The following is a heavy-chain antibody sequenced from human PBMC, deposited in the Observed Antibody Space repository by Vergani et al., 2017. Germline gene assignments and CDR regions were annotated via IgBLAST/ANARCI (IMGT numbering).Heavy chain of an antibody. CDR2: ISSSSSYI. Sequence: EVQLVESGGGLVKPGGSLRLSCAASGFTFSSYSMNWVRQAPGKGLEWVSSISSSSSYIYYGDSVKGRFTISRDNAKNSLYLQMNSLRAEDTAVYYCASDRGSTTYYIDVWGRGTMVTVSS. J-gene: IGHJ6*03. CDR3: ASDRGSTTYYIDV. V-gene: IGHV3-21*01. CDR1: GFTFSSYS. D-gene: IGHD4-11*01.